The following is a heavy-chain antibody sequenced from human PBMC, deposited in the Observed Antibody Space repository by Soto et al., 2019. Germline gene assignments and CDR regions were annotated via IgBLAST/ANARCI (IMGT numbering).Heavy chain of an antibody. D-gene: IGHD2-2*01. V-gene: IGHV3-33*01. CDR3: ARVYCSTTTCHVQAFDS. J-gene: IGHJ4*02. CDR1: GFPFSSYG. CDR2: IWYDGSNK. Sequence: QVQLVESGGGVVQPGRSLRLSCAASGFPFSSYGMHWVRQAPGKGLDWVAVIWYDGSNKDYADSVKGRFTISRDNSKNTLYLQMNNLRADDTAVYYCARVYCSTTTCHVQAFDSWGQGTLVTVSS.